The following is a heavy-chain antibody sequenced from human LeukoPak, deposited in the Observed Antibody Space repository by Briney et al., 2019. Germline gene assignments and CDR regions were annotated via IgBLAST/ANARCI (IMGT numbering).Heavy chain of an antibody. D-gene: IGHD3-3*02. V-gene: IGHV3-30*02. J-gene: IGHJ4*02. CDR1: GFSFTTYG. CDR3: AKSIFGVEPRGYFDS. Sequence: GGSLRLSCAASGFSFTTYGMHWVRQAPGKGLEWVASLQNDGNEEHYAESLKGRFTISRDRSKNTLYLQINSLRAEDTAVYYCAKSIFGVEPRGYFDSWGLGTLVTVSS. CDR2: LQNDGNEE.